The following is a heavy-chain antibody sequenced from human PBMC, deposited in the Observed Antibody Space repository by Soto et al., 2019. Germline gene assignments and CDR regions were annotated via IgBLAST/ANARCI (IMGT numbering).Heavy chain of an antibody. CDR1: GYTFTSYA. D-gene: IGHD6-19*01. J-gene: IGHJ5*02. CDR2: INAGNGNT. CDR3: ARRASIAVQYNWFDP. Sequence: SVKVSCKASGYTFTSYAMHWVRQAPGQRLEWMGWINAGNGNTKYSQKFQGRVTITRDTSASTAYMELSSLRSEDTAVYYCARRASIAVQYNWFDPWGQGTLVTVSS. V-gene: IGHV1-3*01.